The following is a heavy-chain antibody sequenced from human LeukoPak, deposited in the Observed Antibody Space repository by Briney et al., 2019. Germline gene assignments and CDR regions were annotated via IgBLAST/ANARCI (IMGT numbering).Heavy chain of an antibody. CDR3: VKLSGIAAAGTWVDY. J-gene: IGHJ4*02. CDR1: GFTFSSND. CDR2: ISYDGGNK. V-gene: IGHV3-30*18. D-gene: IGHD6-13*01. Sequence: GGSLRLSCAASGFTFSSNDIHWVRQAPGKGLEWVVVISYDGGNKYYADSVKGRFAISRDNSKNTLYLQMNSLRAEDAAVYYCVKLSGIAAAGTWVDYWGQGTLVTVSS.